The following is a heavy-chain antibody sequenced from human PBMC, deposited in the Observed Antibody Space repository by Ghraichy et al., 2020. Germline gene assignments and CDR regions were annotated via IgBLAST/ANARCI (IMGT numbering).Heavy chain of an antibody. CDR3: ARVLRRDDYFDY. CDR1: GFTFSSYG. Sequence: GESLNISCAASGFTFSSYGMHWVRQAPGKGLEWVAVIWYDGSNKYYADSVKGRFTISRDNSKNTLYLQMNSLRAEDTAVYYCARVLRRDDYFDYWGQGTLVTVSS. J-gene: IGHJ4*02. D-gene: IGHD6-25*01. V-gene: IGHV3-33*01. CDR2: IWYDGSNK.